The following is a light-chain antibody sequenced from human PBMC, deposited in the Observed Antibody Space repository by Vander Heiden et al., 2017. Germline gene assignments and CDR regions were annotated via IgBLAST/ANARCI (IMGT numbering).Light chain of an antibody. CDR1: SSNIGSNY. V-gene: IGLV1-47*02. CDR3: AAWDDSLSGWV. J-gene: IGLJ3*02. CDR2: SNN. Sequence: QSVLPQPPSASGTPGQRVTISFSGSSSNIGSNYVYWYQQLPGTAPKLLIYSNNQRPSGVPDRFSGSKSGTSASLAISGLRSEDEADYYCAAWDDSLSGWVFGGGTKLTVL.